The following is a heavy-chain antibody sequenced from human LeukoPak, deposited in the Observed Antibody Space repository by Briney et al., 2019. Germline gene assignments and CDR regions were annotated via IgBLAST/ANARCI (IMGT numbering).Heavy chain of an antibody. V-gene: IGHV3-30*02. Sequence: GGSLRLSCAASGFTFSSYGMHWVRQAPGKGLEWVAFIRYDGSNKYYADSVKGRFTISRDNSKNTLYLQMNSLRAEATAVYYCAKGPAYSSSWYSLLGDYWGQGTLVTVSS. D-gene: IGHD6-13*01. CDR3: AKGPAYSSSWYSLLGDY. CDR2: IRYDGSNK. J-gene: IGHJ4*02. CDR1: GFTFSSYG.